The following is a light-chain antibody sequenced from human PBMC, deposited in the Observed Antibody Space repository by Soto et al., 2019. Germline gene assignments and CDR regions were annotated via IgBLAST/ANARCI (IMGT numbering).Light chain of an antibody. CDR2: KDS. J-gene: IGLJ2*01. CDR3: QSEVSSGTYVV. V-gene: IGLV3-25*02. CDR1: ALPKQY. Sequence: SYELTQPPSVSVSPGQTARITCSGDALPKQYAYWYQQKPGQAPVMVMYKDSERPSGIPERFSGSSSGTTVTLTISGVKAEDEADYYCQSEVSSGTYVVFGGGTKVTVL.